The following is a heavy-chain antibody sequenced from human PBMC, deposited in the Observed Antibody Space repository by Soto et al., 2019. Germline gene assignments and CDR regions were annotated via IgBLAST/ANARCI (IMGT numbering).Heavy chain of an antibody. V-gene: IGHV5-51*01. CDR1: GYIFTTYW. CDR2: IYPTDSDT. D-gene: IGHD5-12*01. CDR3: ARSGYSSHGMDV. Sequence: SLKISCQGSGYIFTTYWIGWVRQMPGKGLEWMGIIYPTDSDTRYSPSFQGQVTISADKSITTAYLQWSSLRASDTAVYYCARSGYSSHGMDVWGQGTTVTVSS. J-gene: IGHJ6*02.